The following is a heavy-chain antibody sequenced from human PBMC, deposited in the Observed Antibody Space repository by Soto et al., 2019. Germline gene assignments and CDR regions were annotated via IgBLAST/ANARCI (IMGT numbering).Heavy chain of an antibody. CDR3: AKDQALRYFDWLFAFDY. Sequence: QTGGSLRLSCAASGFTFSDYGMHWVRQAPGKGLEWVAVISHDGSKKFYADSAKGRFTISRDNSKNTLYLQVDSLRAEDTAVYYCAKDQALRYFDWLFAFDYWGQGTLVTVSS. CDR1: GFTFSDYG. D-gene: IGHD3-9*01. CDR2: ISHDGSKK. J-gene: IGHJ4*02. V-gene: IGHV3-30*18.